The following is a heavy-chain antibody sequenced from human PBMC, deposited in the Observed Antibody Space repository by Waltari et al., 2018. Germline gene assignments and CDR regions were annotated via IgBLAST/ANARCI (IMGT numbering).Heavy chain of an antibody. CDR2: MRSKVYGGTT. CDR3: TRGNFQWSSTLDY. J-gene: IGHJ4*02. V-gene: IGHV3-49*04. Sequence: EVQLVESGGGMVQPGRSLRLSCTGFGLTFGASGVSGVCQAPGKGLEWVGFMRSKVYGGTTKDAAVVRGRFTLSRDDSKSIAFLQMNGLRTEDTAVYYCTRGNFQWSSTLDYWGQGTLVNVSS. D-gene: IGHD2-15*01. CDR1: GLTFGASG.